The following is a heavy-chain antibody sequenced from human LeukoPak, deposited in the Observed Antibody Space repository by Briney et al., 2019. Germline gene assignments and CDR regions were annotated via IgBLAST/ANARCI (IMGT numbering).Heavy chain of an antibody. CDR3: AKDIGGIVYVPADYFDY. CDR1: GFTFDDYA. J-gene: IGHJ4*02. V-gene: IGHV3-43*02. D-gene: IGHD2-8*01. CDR2: ISGDGGST. Sequence: PGGSLRLSCAASGFTFDDYAMHWVRQAPGKGLEWVSLISGDGGSTYYADSVKGRFTISRDNSKNSLYLQMNSLRTEDTALYYCAKDIGGIVYVPADYFDYWGQGTLVTVSS.